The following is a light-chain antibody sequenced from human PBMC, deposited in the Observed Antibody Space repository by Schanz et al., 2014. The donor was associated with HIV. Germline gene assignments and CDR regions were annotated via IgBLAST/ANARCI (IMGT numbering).Light chain of an antibody. CDR2: NTY. J-gene: IGLJ2*01. Sequence: QSVLTQPPSVSGTPGQRVTISCSGSTSSIKTNTVNWFQQLPGTAPKLLIYNTYHRPSGVPDRFSGSESGTSASLAITGLQAEDEADYYCQSYDSSLRVVVFGGGTKLTVL. CDR1: TSSIKTNT. CDR3: QSYDSSLRVVV. V-gene: IGLV1-44*01.